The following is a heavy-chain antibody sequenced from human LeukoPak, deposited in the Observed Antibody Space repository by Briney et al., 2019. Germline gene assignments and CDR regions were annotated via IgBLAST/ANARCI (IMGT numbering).Heavy chain of an antibody. CDR1: GFTFSSYW. V-gene: IGHV3-7*01. CDR3: ARASRRPLLYGAYFDY. J-gene: IGHJ4*02. CDR2: IKQDGSEK. Sequence: GGSLRLSCAASGFTFSSYWMSWVRQAPGKGLEWVANIKQDGSEKYYVDSVKGRFTISRDNAKNSLYLQMNSLRAEDTAVYYCARASRRPLLYGAYFDYWGQGTVVTVSS. D-gene: IGHD2-2*02.